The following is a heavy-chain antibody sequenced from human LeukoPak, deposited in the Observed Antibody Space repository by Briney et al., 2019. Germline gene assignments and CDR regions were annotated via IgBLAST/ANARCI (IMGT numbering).Heavy chain of an antibody. CDR3: AKDYYDSSGYQAYFDY. CDR2: ISGSGGST. Sequence: GGSLRLSCAASGFTFSSYAMSWVRQAPGKGLEWVSAISGSGGSTYYADSVKGRFSISRDNSKSTTYLQMNSLRAEDTAVFYCAKDYYDSSGYQAYFDYWGQGTLVTVSS. CDR1: GFTFSSYA. V-gene: IGHV3-23*01. J-gene: IGHJ4*02. D-gene: IGHD3-22*01.